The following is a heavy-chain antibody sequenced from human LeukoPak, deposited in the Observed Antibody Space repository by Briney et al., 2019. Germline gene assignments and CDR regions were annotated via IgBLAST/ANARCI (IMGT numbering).Heavy chain of an antibody. CDR2: ISSSRSIM. D-gene: IGHD3-9*01. CDR1: GFTFSTYG. J-gene: IGHJ4*02. CDR3: ARGLSGYYFDY. Sequence: GSLRLSCVASGFTFSTYGMSWVRQAPGKGLEWVSYISSSRSIMYYADSVKGRFTISRDNAKNSLYLQMNSLRAEDTALYYCARGLSGYYFDYWGQGTLVTVSS. V-gene: IGHV3-48*01.